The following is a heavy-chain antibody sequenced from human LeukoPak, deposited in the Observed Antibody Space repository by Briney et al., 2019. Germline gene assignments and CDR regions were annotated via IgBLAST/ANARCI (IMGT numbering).Heavy chain of an antibody. Sequence: AGGSLRPSCAASGFTFSSYSMNWVRQAPGKGLEWVSYISSSSSTICYADSVKGRFTVSRDNAKNSLYLQMNSLRAEDTAVYYCAKYYGGGVDYWGQGTLVAVSS. CDR3: AKYYGGGVDY. CDR2: ISSSSSTI. J-gene: IGHJ4*02. CDR1: GFTFSSYS. V-gene: IGHV3-48*01. D-gene: IGHD3-10*01.